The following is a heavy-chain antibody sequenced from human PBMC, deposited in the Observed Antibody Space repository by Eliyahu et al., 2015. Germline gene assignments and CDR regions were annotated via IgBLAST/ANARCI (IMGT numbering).Heavy chain of an antibody. CDR3: ARGPIGSTDY. CDR1: GYTFTAYY. V-gene: IGHV1-2*02. Sequence: QVQLEQSGAEVKKPGASVKVXCKTSGYTFTAYYLXWVRQAPGQGLEWLGWINPSRGVTNYAQKFQGRVTMTRDTSISTASLELTRLRSDDTAVYYCARGPIGSTDYWGQGTLVTVSS. J-gene: IGHJ4*02. CDR2: INPSRGVT. D-gene: IGHD2-15*01.